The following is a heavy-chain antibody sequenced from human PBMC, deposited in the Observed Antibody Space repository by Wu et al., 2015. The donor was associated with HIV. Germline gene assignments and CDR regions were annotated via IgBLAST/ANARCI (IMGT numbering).Heavy chain of an antibody. Sequence: QVHLVQSGAEVKKPGASVKVSCKSSGGNFNNDALNWVRQAPGQGLEWMGGIIPMFGTPKYAQKFQDRVTITTDESTSTAYMELSSLTSEDTAIYYCASLASNYRSTIDWGQGTLVTVSS. V-gene: IGHV1-69*05. D-gene: IGHD2-2*01. CDR1: GGNFNNDA. J-gene: IGHJ4*02. CDR3: ASLASNYRSTID. CDR2: IIPMFGTP.